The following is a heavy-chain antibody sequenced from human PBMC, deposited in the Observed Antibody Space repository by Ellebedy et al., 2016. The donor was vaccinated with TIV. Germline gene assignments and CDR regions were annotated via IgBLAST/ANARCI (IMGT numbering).Heavy chain of an antibody. CDR1: GFTFSSCG. Sequence: GESLNISCAASGFTFSSCGMHWVRQAPGKGMEWVAVIWYDGSNKKYADSVKGRFTISRDNSQNTLYMTMNSLRAEETAVYYCARANTAMVRRNHMDVWGQGTTVTVSS. J-gene: IGHJ6*02. V-gene: IGHV3-33*01. CDR3: ARANTAMVRRNHMDV. D-gene: IGHD5-18*01. CDR2: IWYDGSNK.